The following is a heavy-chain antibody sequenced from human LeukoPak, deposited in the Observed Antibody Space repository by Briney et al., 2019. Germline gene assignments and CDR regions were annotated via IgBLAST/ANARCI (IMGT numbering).Heavy chain of an antibody. CDR2: MNQDGSAK. CDR3: AREGRPNAFDI. Sequence: GGSLRLSCAVSGFTFSTYWMSWVRQAPGKGLGWVANMNQDGSAKNYVDSVKVRFTISRDNAKSSLYLQMNSLRVEDTAVYYCAREGRPNAFDIWGQGTMVTVSS. V-gene: IGHV3-7*01. J-gene: IGHJ3*02. CDR1: GFTFSTYW.